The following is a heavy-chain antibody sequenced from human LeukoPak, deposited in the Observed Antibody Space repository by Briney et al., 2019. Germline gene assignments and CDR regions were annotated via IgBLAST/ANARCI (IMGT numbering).Heavy chain of an antibody. CDR3: ARDIVVVLAAAYYFDY. CDR1: GYTFTGYY. J-gene: IGHJ4*02. Sequence: VASVKVSCKASGYTFTGYYMHWVRQAPGQGLEWMGWINPNSGGTNYAQKFQGRVTMTRDTSISTAYMELSRLRSDDTAVYYCARDIVVVLAAAYYFDYWGQGTLVTVSS. D-gene: IGHD2-2*01. V-gene: IGHV1-2*02. CDR2: INPNSGGT.